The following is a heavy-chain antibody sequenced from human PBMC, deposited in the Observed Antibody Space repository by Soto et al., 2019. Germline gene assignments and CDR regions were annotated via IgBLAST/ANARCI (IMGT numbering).Heavy chain of an antibody. CDR2: ISYDGSNK. CDR3: AKELAYCGGDCYYHLDY. V-gene: IGHV3-30*18. D-gene: IGHD2-21*02. CDR1: GFTFSSYG. J-gene: IGHJ4*02. Sequence: GGSLRLSCAASGFTFSSYGMHWVRQAPGKGLEWVAVISYDGSNKYYADSVKGRFTISRDNSKNTLYLQMNSLRAEDTAVYYCAKELAYCGGDCYYHLDYWGQGTLVTVSS.